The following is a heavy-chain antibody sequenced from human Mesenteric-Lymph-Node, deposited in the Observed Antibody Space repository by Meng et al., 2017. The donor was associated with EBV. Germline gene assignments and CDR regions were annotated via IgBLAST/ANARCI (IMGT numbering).Heavy chain of an antibody. CDR3: ARGYGSGSYRYFDY. D-gene: IGHD3-10*01. J-gene: IGHJ4*02. CDR1: GGSVTSGSYY. V-gene: IGHV4-61*03. CDR2: IFSSGST. Sequence: VQLQEWGPGLVKPSETLSLTCPVSGGSVTSGSYYWSWIRQPPGKGLQWIGYIFSSGSTNYNPSFKCRVTISVDMSKNHFSLRLTSVTPADTAVYYCARGYGSGSYRYFDYWGQGTLVTVSS.